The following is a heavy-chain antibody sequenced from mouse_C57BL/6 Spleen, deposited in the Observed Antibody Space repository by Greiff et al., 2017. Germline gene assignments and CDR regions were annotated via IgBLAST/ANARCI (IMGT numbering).Heavy chain of an antibody. CDR1: GYTFTSYW. Sequence: QVQLQQPGAELVKPGASVKLSCKASGYTFTSYWMHWVKQRPGRGLEWIGRIDPNSGGTKYNEKFKSTATLTVDKPSSSAYMQLSRLTSEASAVYDCARRSGTGDFDYWGQGTTLTVSS. CDR3: ARRSGTGDFDY. V-gene: IGHV1-72*01. J-gene: IGHJ2*01. CDR2: IDPNSGGT. D-gene: IGHD3-3*01.